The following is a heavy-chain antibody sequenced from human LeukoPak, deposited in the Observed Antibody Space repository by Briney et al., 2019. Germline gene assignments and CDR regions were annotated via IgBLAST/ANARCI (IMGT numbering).Heavy chain of an antibody. V-gene: IGHV3-33*01. Sequence: PGGSLRLSCAASGFTFSSYGMHWVRQAPGKGLEWVAIIWYDGSNKYYADSVKGRFTISRDNSKNTLYLQMNSLRAEDTAVYYCARDRGTMIVVGNRFDPWGQGTLVTVSS. CDR3: ARDRGTMIVVGNRFDP. CDR2: IWYDGSNK. J-gene: IGHJ5*02. CDR1: GFTFSSYG. D-gene: IGHD3-22*01.